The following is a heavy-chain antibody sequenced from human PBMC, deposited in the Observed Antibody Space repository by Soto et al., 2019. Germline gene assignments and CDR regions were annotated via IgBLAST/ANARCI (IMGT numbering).Heavy chain of an antibody. D-gene: IGHD4-17*01. CDR2: ISGSGGST. CDR3: AKAQPPMTTVITGFDY. Sequence: EVQLLESGGGLVQPGGSLRLSCAASGFTFSSYAMSWVRQAPGKGLEWVSAISGSGGSTYYADSVKGRYTISRDNSKNTLYLQMNSLRAEDTAVYYCAKAQPPMTTVITGFDYWGQGTLVTVSS. V-gene: IGHV3-23*01. CDR1: GFTFSSYA. J-gene: IGHJ4*02.